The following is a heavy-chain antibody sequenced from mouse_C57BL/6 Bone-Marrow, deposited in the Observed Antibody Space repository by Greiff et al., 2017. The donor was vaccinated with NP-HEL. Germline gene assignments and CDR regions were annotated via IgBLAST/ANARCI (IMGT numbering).Heavy chain of an antibody. D-gene: IGHD2-2*01. CDR1: GYTFTSYW. Sequence: QVHVKQSGAELAKPGASVKLSCKASGYTFTSYWMHWVKQRPGQGLEWIGYINPSSGYTKYNQKFKDKATLTADKSSSTAYMQLSSLTYEDSAVYYCAPSGYDRYFDVWGTGTTVTVSS. CDR3: APSGYDRYFDV. J-gene: IGHJ1*03. CDR2: INPSSGYT. V-gene: IGHV1-7*01.